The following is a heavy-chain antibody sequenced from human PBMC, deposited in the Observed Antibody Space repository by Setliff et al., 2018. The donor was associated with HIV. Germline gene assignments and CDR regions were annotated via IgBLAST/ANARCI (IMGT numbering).Heavy chain of an antibody. J-gene: IGHJ4*02. CDR1: GFTFSSYA. CDR2: ISYDGINK. D-gene: IGHD3-9*01. CDR3: AKTIGRYFDIFDN. Sequence: GGSLRLSCAASGFTFSSYAMHWVRQAPGKGLEWVAVISYDGINKYYADSVKGRFTISRDNSKNTLYLQMNSLRAEDTAVYYCAKTIGRYFDIFDNWGQGTLVTVSS. V-gene: IGHV3-30-3*02.